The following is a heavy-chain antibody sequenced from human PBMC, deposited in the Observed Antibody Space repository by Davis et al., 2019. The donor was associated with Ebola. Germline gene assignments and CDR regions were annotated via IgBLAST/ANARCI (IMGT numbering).Heavy chain of an antibody. D-gene: IGHD3-3*01. CDR3: ARLRFLEWLFSSMDV. J-gene: IGHJ6*02. CDR2: IIPIFGTA. Sequence: SVKVSCKASGGTFSSYAISWVRQAPGQGLEWMGGIIPIFGTANYAQKFQGRVTITADESTSTAYMELRSLRSDDTAVYYCARLRFLEWLFSSMDVWGQGTTVTVSS. CDR1: GGTFSSYA. V-gene: IGHV1-69*13.